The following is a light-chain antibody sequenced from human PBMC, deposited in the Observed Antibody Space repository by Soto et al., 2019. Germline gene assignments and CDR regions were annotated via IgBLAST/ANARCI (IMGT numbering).Light chain of an antibody. J-gene: IGKJ3*01. Sequence: DIQMTQSTSSLSASIGDRVAITCQASQDISNFLNWYQHKPGKAPKLLTYDASDLETGVPSRFSGSGSGTDFTFTITNLQPEDVATYCCQHYDSLPFAFGPGTKVDIK. V-gene: IGKV1-33*01. CDR3: QHYDSLPFA. CDR1: QDISNF. CDR2: DAS.